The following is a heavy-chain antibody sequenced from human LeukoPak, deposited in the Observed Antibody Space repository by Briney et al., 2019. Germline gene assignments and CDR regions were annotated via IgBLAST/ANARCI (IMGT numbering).Heavy chain of an antibody. J-gene: IGHJ4*02. Sequence: GESLKISCTGSGYSFDTYWIGWVRQMPGKGLEWMGVIYPRDSDTRYNPSFQGQVTIPVDRSINAAYLQWRSLKASDTAMYYCARHLRREGLADYWGQGTQVTVSS. CDR2: IYPRDSDT. CDR3: ARHLRREGLADY. V-gene: IGHV5-51*01. D-gene: IGHD3/OR15-3a*01. CDR1: GYSFDTYW.